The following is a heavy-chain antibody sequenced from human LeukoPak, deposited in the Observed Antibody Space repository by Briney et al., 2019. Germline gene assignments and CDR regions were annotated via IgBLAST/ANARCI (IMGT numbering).Heavy chain of an antibody. CDR2: TSGSGGRT. V-gene: IGHV3-23*01. J-gene: IGHJ4*02. CDR1: GFTFSSYA. CDR3: AKVRLYGDYPEIDY. Sequence: QPGGSLRLSCAASGFTFSSYAMSWVRQAPGKGLEWVSGTSGSGGRTYYADSVKGRFTISRENSKNTLYLQMNSLRAEDTAVYYCAKVRLYGDYPEIDYWGQGTLVAVSS. D-gene: IGHD4-17*01.